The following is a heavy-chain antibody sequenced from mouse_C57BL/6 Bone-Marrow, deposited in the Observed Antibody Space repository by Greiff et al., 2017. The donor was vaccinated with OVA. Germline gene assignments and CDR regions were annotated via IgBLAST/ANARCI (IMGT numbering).Heavy chain of an antibody. CDR2: IDPSDSYT. CDR3: ARRSGYFDY. CDR1: GYTFTSYW. V-gene: IGHV1-59*01. D-gene: IGHD1-3*01. J-gene: IGHJ2*01. Sequence: QVQLQQSGAELVRPGTSVKLSCKASGYTFTSYWMHWVKQRPGQGLEWIGVIDPSDSYTNYNQKFKGKATLTVDTSSSTAYMQLSSLTSEDSAVYYCARRSGYFDYWGQGTTLTVSS.